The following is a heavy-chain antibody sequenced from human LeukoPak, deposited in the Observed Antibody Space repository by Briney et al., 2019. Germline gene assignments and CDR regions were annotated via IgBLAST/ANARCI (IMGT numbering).Heavy chain of an antibody. Sequence: PGESLKISCKGSGYSFSNYWIGWVRQMPGKGLEWMGTIYPGDSDVRYSPSFQGQVTISADKSISTAYLQWSSLQASDTAMYYCARQGYNSTWDRYLAYWGQGTQVSVSS. V-gene: IGHV5-51*01. CDR3: ARQGYNSTWDRYLAY. D-gene: IGHD6-13*01. J-gene: IGHJ4*02. CDR2: IYPGDSDV. CDR1: GYSFSNYW.